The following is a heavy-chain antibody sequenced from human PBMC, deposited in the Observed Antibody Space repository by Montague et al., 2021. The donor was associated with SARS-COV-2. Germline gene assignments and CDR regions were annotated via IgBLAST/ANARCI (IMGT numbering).Heavy chain of an antibody. J-gene: IGHJ3*01. CDR2: HYYTRNT. Sequence: SETLSLTCTVSGGSISNNIDYWSWLRQPPGKVLGWIGSHYYTRNTYYYQSLQSRVTISVVTPKNHFTLKLSTATTAATAVYYCARLKGYFDSSGSPSALDFWGQGTKVTVSS. D-gene: IGHD3-22*01. CDR1: GGSISNNIDY. V-gene: IGHV4-39*02. CDR3: ARLKGYFDSSGSPSALDF.